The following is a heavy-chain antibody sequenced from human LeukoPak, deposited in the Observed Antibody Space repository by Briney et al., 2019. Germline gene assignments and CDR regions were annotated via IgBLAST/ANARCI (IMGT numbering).Heavy chain of an antibody. J-gene: IGHJ3*02. Sequence: SETLSLTCTVSGGSISSYYWSWIRQPPGKGLEWIGYIYYSGSTNYNPSLKSRVTISVDTSKNQFSLKLSSVTAADTAVYYCARGIIAAAGTTDAFDIWGQGTVVTVSS. V-gene: IGHV4-59*01. CDR3: ARGIIAAAGTTDAFDI. CDR2: IYYSGST. CDR1: GGSISSYY. D-gene: IGHD6-13*01.